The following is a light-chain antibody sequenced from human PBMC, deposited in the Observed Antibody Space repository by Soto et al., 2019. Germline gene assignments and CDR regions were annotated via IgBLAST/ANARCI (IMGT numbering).Light chain of an antibody. CDR1: QSVSSY. Sequence: EIVSTQSPATLSLSPGERATLSCRASQSVSSYLAWYQQKPGQAPRLLIYDASNRATGIPARFSGSGPGTDFTLTISSLEPEDFAVYYCQQRSNWPPITFGQGTRLE. CDR2: DAS. V-gene: IGKV3-11*01. CDR3: QQRSNWPPIT. J-gene: IGKJ5*01.